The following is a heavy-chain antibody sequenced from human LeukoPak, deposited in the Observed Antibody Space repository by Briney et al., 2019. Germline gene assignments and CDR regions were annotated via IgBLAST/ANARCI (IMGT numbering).Heavy chain of an antibody. D-gene: IGHD4-17*01. J-gene: IGHJ6*02. CDR3: ARADYGDYKDYYYYYGMDV. CDR2: IIPILGIA. Sequence: GASVKVSCKASGGTFSSYAISWVRQAPGQGLEWMGRIIPILGIANYAQKFQGRVTITADKSTSTAYMELSSLRSEDTAVYYCARADYGDYKDYYYYYGMDVWGQGTTVTVSS. CDR1: GGTFSSYA. V-gene: IGHV1-69*04.